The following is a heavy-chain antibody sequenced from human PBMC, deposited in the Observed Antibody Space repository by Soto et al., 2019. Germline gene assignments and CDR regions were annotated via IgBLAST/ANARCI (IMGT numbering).Heavy chain of an antibody. CDR1: GGSISSSTHY. V-gene: IGHV4-39*01. Sequence: QLQLQESGPGLVKPSETLSLTCTVSGGSISSSTHYWGWIRQPPGKGLEWIGSIYYSGSTNYNPSLKNRLTISVDTSKNQFSLTLSSVSAADTAVYYCARSLSSSSSPYYFDDLGQGTLVTFSS. D-gene: IGHD6-6*01. J-gene: IGHJ4*02. CDR3: ARSLSSSSSPYYFDD. CDR2: IYYSGST.